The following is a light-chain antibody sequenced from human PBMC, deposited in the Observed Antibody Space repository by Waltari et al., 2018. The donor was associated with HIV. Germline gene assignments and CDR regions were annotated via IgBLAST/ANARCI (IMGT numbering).Light chain of an antibody. CDR1: SGRIASNY. CDR2: EDN. J-gene: IGLJ3*02. Sequence: NFMLTQPHSVSESPGKTVTISCTRPSGRIASNYVQWYQQRPGSSPTTVIYEDNQRPSGVPDRFSGSIDSSSNSASLTISGLKTEDEADYYCQSYDSSNQGVFGGGTKLTVL. V-gene: IGLV6-57*01. CDR3: QSYDSSNQGV.